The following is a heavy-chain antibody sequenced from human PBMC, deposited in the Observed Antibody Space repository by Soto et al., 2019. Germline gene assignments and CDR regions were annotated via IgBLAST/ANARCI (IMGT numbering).Heavy chain of an antibody. D-gene: IGHD1-26*01. CDR3: ATDPFSGSYYGFYI. J-gene: IGHJ3*02. CDR1: GFTYSNAW. V-gene: IGHV3-15*01. CDR2: IKSKSDGGTT. Sequence: GGTRRLSCFAAGFTYSNAWMDVVSQGPGKGLEWVGRIKSKSDGGTTDYAAPVQGRFIVSRDDSKNTLYLQMQSLRTEDTAVYYCATDPFSGSYYGFYIWGQGTMVTVSS.